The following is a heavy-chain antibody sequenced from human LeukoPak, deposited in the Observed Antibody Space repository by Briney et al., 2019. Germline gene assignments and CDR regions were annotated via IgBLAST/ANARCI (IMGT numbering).Heavy chain of an antibody. D-gene: IGHD4-23*01. Sequence: SETLSLTCAVYGGSFSDYFWSWIRQPPGKGLEWIGEISHSGSTTYSPSLRSRVTISGDTSKKQFSLKLSSVTAADTAVYYCARVTTLERPFDYWGQGTLVTVSS. CDR2: ISHSGST. CDR3: ARVTTLERPFDY. CDR1: GGSFSDYF. V-gene: IGHV4-34*01. J-gene: IGHJ4*02.